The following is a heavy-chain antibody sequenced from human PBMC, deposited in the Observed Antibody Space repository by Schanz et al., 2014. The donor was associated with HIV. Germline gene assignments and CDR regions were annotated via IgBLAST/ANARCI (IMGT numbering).Heavy chain of an antibody. CDR1: GGSFSGDY. Sequence: QVQLQQWGAGLLKPSETLSLTCAVYGGSFSGDYWTWLRQPPGKALEWIGEINDSGRASIHPSLKSRVPMSVATSNNQFSLKLSSVTAADTAFYYCAKDGGRRGGRRQLFAYWGHGTLVTVSS. V-gene: IGHV4-34*01. J-gene: IGHJ4*03. CDR2: INDSGRA. CDR3: AKDGGRRGGRRQLFAY. D-gene: IGHD1-1*01.